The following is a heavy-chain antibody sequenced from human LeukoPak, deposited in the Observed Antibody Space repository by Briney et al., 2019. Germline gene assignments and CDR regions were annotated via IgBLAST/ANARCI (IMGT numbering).Heavy chain of an antibody. Sequence: SETLSLTCTVSGGSISSYYWSWIRQPPGKGLEWIGYIYYSGSTNYNPSLKSRVTISVDTSKNQFSLKLSSVTAADTAVYYCARDGGYSYGSDTYFDYWGQGTLVTVSS. CDR2: IYYSGST. CDR1: GGSISSYY. V-gene: IGHV4-59*01. J-gene: IGHJ4*02. CDR3: ARDGGYSYGSDTYFDY. D-gene: IGHD5-18*01.